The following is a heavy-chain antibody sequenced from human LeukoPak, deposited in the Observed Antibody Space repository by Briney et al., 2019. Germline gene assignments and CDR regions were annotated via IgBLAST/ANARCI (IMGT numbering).Heavy chain of an antibody. Sequence: ASVKVSCKASGYTFTGYYMHWVRQAPGQGLEWMGIINPSGGSTSYAQKFQGRVTMTRDTSTSTVYMELSSLRSEDTAVYYCARDLGGSGSYEWPNWFDPWGQGTLVTVSS. CDR2: INPSGGST. CDR3: ARDLGGSGSYEWPNWFDP. CDR1: GYTFTGYY. J-gene: IGHJ5*02. D-gene: IGHD3-10*01. V-gene: IGHV1-46*01.